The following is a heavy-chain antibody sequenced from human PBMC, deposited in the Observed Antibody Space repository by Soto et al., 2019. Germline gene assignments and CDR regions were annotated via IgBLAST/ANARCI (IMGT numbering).Heavy chain of an antibody. J-gene: IGHJ4*02. Sequence: HPGGSLRLSCAASGFTFSSYGMHWVRQAPGKGLEWVAVISYDGSNKYYADSVKGRFTISRDNSKNTLYLQMNSLRAEDTAVYYCAILPGRSGYAGPFDYWGQGTLVTVS. CDR2: ISYDGSNK. CDR1: GFTFSSYG. CDR3: AILPGRSGYAGPFDY. D-gene: IGHD3-3*01. V-gene: IGHV3-30*03.